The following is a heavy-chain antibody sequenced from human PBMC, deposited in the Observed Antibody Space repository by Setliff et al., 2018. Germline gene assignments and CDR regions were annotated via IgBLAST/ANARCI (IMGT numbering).Heavy chain of an antibody. CDR3: ARARYCSGGRCYWTWLDS. CDR2: INHTGST. D-gene: IGHD2-15*01. V-gene: IGHV4-34*01. CDR1: GGSFSGYY. J-gene: IGHJ5*01. Sequence: KPSETLSLTCAVYGGSFSGYYWSWIRQPPGKGLEWIGEINHTGSTNYSPSLKSRVTISVDTSKNQFSLKLSSVTAADTAVYYCARARYCSGGRCYWTWLDSWAQGTLVTVSS.